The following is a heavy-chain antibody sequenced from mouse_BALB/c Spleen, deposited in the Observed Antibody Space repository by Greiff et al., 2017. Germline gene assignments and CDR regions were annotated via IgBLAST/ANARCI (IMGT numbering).Heavy chain of an antibody. CDR1: GYSFTDYI. Sequence: VQLQQTGPELVKPGASVKISCKASGYSFTDYIMLWVKQSHGKSLEWIGNINPYYGSTSYNLKFKGKATLTVDKSSSTAHMQLNSLTSEDSAVYYCARGGGYDGFAYWGQGTLVTVSA. CDR2: INPYYGST. CDR3: ARGGGYDGFAY. D-gene: IGHD2-2*01. J-gene: IGHJ3*01. V-gene: IGHV1-39*01.